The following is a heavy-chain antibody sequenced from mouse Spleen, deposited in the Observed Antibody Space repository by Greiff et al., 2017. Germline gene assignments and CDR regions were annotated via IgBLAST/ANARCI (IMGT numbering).Heavy chain of an antibody. J-gene: IGHJ3*01. CDR3: ATEGYFY. Sequence: VQLQQPGAELVMPGASVKLSCKASGYTFTSYWMHWVKQRPGQGLEWIGEIDPSDSYTNYNQKFKGKATLTVDKSSSTAYMQLSSLTSEDSAVYYCATEGYFYWGQGTLVTVSA. V-gene: IGHV1-69*01. D-gene: IGHD2-3*01. CDR1: GYTFTSYW. CDR2: IDPSDSYT.